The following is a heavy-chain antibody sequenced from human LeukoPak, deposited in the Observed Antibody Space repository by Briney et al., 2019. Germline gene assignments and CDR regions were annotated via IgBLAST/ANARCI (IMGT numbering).Heavy chain of an antibody. J-gene: IGHJ3*02. CDR3: ASLYDTTFTFSI. V-gene: IGHV4-4*08. CDR1: GGSISSYY. CDR2: IYTSGST. D-gene: IGHD2/OR15-2a*01. Sequence: PSETLSLTCSVSGGSISSYYWSWIRQPPGKGLEWIGYIYTSGSTNYNPSLKSRVTISVDTSKNQFSLKLSSVTAADTAVYYCASLYDTTFTFSIWGQGTMVTVSS.